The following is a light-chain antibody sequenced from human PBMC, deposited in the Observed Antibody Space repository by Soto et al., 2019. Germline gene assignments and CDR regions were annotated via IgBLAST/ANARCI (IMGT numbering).Light chain of an antibody. CDR1: QNISIW. CDR2: DSS. V-gene: IGKV1-5*01. CDR3: QHYHSFSIT. Sequence: DSQMVQSPSTLSASVGDRFTITCLAIQNISIWLAWYRQRRGRAPRLLIYDSSSLESGVPSTFRGSGSGTEFSLTISNLRPDDFATYYCQHYHSFSITCGQGTRLEIK. J-gene: IGKJ5*01.